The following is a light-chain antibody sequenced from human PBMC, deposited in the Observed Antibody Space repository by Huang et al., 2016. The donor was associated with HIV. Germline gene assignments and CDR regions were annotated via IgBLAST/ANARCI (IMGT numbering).Light chain of an antibody. Sequence: DIVMTQSPLSLPVTPGEPASISCRSSQSLLHSNGYNSLDWYLQKPGQSPQLLIFWGSNRASGVPDRFSGSASGTDFTLKISRVEAEDVGVYYCMQSLQIPWTFGQGTKVEI. V-gene: IGKV2-28*01. CDR1: QSLLHSNGYNS. CDR3: MQSLQIPWT. CDR2: WGS. J-gene: IGKJ1*01.